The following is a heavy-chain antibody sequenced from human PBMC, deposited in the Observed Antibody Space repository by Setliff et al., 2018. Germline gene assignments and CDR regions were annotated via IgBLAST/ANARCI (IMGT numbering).Heavy chain of an antibody. J-gene: IGHJ4*02. CDR1: GYTLTELS. CDR3: ATGTWELGGFDY. CDR2: FDPEDGET. D-gene: IGHD1-26*01. Sequence: ASVKVSCKVSGYTLTELSMHWVRQAPGKGLEWMGGFDPEDGETIYAQKFQGRVTMTEDTSTDTAYMELSSLRSEDTAVYYCATGTWELGGFDYWGQGTLVTVSS. V-gene: IGHV1-24*01.